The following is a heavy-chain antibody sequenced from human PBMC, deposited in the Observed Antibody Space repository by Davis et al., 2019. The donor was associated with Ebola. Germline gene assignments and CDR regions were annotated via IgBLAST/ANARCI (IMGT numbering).Heavy chain of an antibody. CDR3: ARGRLLEWPPTFYGLDV. CDR1: GGSFSDYY. V-gene: IGHV4-34*01. J-gene: IGHJ6*04. Sequence: MPSETLSLTCAVYGGSFSDYYWTWIRQPPGKGLEWIGEINHSGSTNYNPSLKSRVTISVDTSKNQFSLKLSSVTAADTAVYYCARGRLLEWPPTFYGLDVWGKGTTVTVSS. D-gene: IGHD3-3*01. CDR2: INHSGST.